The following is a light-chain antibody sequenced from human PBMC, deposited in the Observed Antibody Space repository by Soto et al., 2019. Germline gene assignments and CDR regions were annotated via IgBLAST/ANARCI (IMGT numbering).Light chain of an antibody. CDR3: YSYAGRNLWL. CDR2: GVT. V-gene: IGLV2-8*01. J-gene: IGLJ3*02. CDR1: GSDIGAYKF. Sequence: QSVLAQPPSASGSPGQSVTISCTGSGSDIGAYKFVSWYQQHPGKAPKLMIFGVTERPSGVPDRFSGSKSGNTASLTVSGLQADDEAIYYCYSYAGRNLWLLGGGPQLTVL.